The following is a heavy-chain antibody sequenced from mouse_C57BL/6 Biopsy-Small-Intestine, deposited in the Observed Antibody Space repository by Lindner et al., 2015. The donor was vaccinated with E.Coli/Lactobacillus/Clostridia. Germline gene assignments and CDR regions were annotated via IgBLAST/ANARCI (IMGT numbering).Heavy chain of an antibody. CDR3: VRSHTPDITGFRPLDY. V-gene: IGHV1-81*01. D-gene: IGHD1-1*01. J-gene: IGHJ3*01. Sequence: SVKVSCKASGGTFSNYGVSWVRQAPGQGLEWMGGTIPISGTTAYSQNFQGRVTITADESATTAYMEMSGLRSEDTALYYCVRSHTPDITGFRPLDYWGQGTLVTVS. CDR1: GGTFSNYG. CDR2: TIPISGTT.